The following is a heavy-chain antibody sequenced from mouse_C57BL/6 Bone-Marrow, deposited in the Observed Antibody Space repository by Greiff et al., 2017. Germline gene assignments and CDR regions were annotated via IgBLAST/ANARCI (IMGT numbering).Heavy chain of an antibody. CDR3: ARQRADYDFDY. CDR1: GFTFSSYG. D-gene: IGHD2-13*01. CDR2: ISSGGSYT. Sequence: EVKLVESGGDLVKPGGSLKLSCAASGFTFSSYGMSWVRQTPDKRLEWVATISSGGSYTYYPDSVKGRFTISRDNAKNTLYLQMSSLKSEDTAMYYCARQRADYDFDYGDRGTTLTVTS. J-gene: IGHJ2*01. V-gene: IGHV5-6*01.